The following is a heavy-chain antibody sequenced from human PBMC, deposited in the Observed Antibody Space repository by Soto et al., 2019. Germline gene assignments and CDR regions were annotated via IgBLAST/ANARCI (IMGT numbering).Heavy chain of an antibody. D-gene: IGHD3-3*01. Sequence: SETLSLTCTVSGGSISSGDYYWSWIRQPPGKGLEWIGYIYYSGSTYYNPSLKSRVTISVDTSKNQFSLKLSSVTAADTAVYYCARDLGVWSGYHHNWFDPWGQGTLVTVSS. CDR2: IYYSGST. CDR3: ARDLGVWSGYHHNWFDP. CDR1: GGSISSGDYY. J-gene: IGHJ5*02. V-gene: IGHV4-30-4*01.